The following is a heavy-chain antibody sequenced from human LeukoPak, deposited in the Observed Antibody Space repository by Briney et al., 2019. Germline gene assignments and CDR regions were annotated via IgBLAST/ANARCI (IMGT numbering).Heavy chain of an antibody. Sequence: PGGSLRLSCAASGFTVSSNYMSGVRQAQGKGVEWGAVIYSGGISYFASSLKRRFTISTDNSNHTLYLHMNTLRAADTAVYYCAIAIPYYDSSDYSYHYYYGMDVWGQGTTVTVSS. CDR1: GFTVSSNY. J-gene: IGHJ6*02. V-gene: IGHV3-53*01. CDR3: AIAIPYYDSSDYSYHYYYGMDV. CDR2: IYSGGIS. D-gene: IGHD3-22*01.